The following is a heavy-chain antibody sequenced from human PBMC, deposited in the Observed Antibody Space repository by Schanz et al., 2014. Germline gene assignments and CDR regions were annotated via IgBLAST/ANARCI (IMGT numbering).Heavy chain of an antibody. CDR2: ISYDGSTK. V-gene: IGHV3-30*03. D-gene: IGHD2-8*01. J-gene: IGHJ5*02. Sequence: VQLLESGGGLVQPGGSLRLSCSASGFTFSTYAMSWARQTPGKGLEWVAVISYDGSTKYYADSVKGRFTISRDNSKNTLYLQINSLRAEDTAVYYCASGGYCTNGVCNGGRNWFDPWGQGTLXTVSS. CDR1: GFTFSTYA. CDR3: ASGGYCTNGVCNGGRNWFDP.